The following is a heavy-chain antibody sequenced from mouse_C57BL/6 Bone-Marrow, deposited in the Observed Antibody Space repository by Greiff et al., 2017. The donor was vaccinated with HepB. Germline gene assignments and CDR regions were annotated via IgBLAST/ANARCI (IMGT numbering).Heavy chain of an antibody. V-gene: IGHV1-72*01. Sequence: QVQLKQSGAELVKPGASVKLSCKASGYTFTSYWMHWVKQRPGRGLEWIGRIDPNSGGTKYNEKFKSKATLTVDKPSSTAYMQLSSLTSEDSAVYYCASTVVATPATSWYFDVWGTGTTVTVSS. D-gene: IGHD1-1*01. J-gene: IGHJ1*03. CDR2: IDPNSGGT. CDR3: ASTVVATPATSWYFDV. CDR1: GYTFTSYW.